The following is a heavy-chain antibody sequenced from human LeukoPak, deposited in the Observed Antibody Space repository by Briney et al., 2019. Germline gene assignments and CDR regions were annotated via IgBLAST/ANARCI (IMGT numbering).Heavy chain of an antibody. D-gene: IGHD1-26*01. CDR2: ISYDGSHQ. CDR1: GFTFSSYW. CDR3: ARARNGTLKY. Sequence: PGGSLRLSCAASGFTFSSYWMSWVRQAPGKGLEWVAVISYDGSHQYSADSVKGRLTISRDNSRHTLYLQMNSLRPEDTAVYYCARARNGTLKYWGQGTLVTVSS. V-gene: IGHV3-30*01. J-gene: IGHJ4*02.